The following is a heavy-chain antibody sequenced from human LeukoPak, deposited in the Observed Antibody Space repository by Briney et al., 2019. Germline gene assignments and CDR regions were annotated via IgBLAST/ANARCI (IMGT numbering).Heavy chain of an antibody. D-gene: IGHD3-9*01. Sequence: EASVKVSCKASGYTFTSYDINWVRQATGQGLEWMGWMNPNSGNTGYAQKFQGRVTMTRNTSISTAYMELSSLRSEDTAVYYCARVQSERYDIDYYYGMDVWGQGTTVTVS. CDR1: GYTFTSYD. CDR2: MNPNSGNT. CDR3: ARVQSERYDIDYYYGMDV. V-gene: IGHV1-8*01. J-gene: IGHJ6*02.